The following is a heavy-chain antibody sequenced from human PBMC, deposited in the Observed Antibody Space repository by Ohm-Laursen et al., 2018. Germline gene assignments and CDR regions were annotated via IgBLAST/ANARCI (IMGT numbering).Heavy chain of an antibody. Sequence: RSLRLSCAASGFTFSSYGMHWVRQAPGKGLEWVAVISYDGSNKYYADSVKGRFTISRDNSKNTLYLQMNSLRAEDTAVYYCAKMVDVAARQSPGGYWGQGTLVTVSS. CDR3: AKMVDVAARQSPGGY. V-gene: IGHV3-30*18. J-gene: IGHJ4*02. CDR2: ISYDGSNK. CDR1: GFTFSSYG. D-gene: IGHD6-6*01.